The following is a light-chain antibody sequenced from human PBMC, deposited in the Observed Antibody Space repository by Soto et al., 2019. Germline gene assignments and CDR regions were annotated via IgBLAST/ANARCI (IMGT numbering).Light chain of an antibody. CDR2: GAS. CDR3: QQYNDWLT. J-gene: IGKJ4*01. CDR1: QSVSST. Sequence: LSVSPGERATLFCRASQSVSSTVAWYQQRPGRAPRLLIYGASTRATGIPARFSGSGSGTEFTLTISSLKSEDFAVYYCQQYNDWLTFGGGTKVDIK. V-gene: IGKV3-15*01.